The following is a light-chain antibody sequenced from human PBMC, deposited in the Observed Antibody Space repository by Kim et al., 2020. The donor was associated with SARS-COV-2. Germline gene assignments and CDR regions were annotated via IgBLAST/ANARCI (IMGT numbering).Light chain of an antibody. CDR2: RNN. CDR3: SVWDSSLGAWV. Sequence: QAGLTQPPSVSKGLRQTATLTCTGNSNNVGNQGAAWLQQHQGHPPKLLPYRNNNRPSGISERLSASRSGNTASLTITGLQPEDEADYYCSVWDSSLGAWVFGGGTQLTVL. CDR1: SNNVGNQG. J-gene: IGLJ3*02. V-gene: IGLV10-54*01.